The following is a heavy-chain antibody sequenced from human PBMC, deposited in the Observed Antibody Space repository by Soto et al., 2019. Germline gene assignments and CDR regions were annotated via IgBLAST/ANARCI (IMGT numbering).Heavy chain of an antibody. J-gene: IGHJ5*02. Sequence: GGSLRVSCAASGFTFDDYAMHWVRQAPGKGLEWVSGISWNSGSIGYADSVKGRFTISRDNAKNSLYLQMNSLRDEDTAVYYCVRDFWSGYTNRFDPWGQGTLVTVSS. V-gene: IGHV3-9*01. CDR1: GFTFDDYA. CDR2: ISWNSGSI. D-gene: IGHD3-3*01. CDR3: VRDFWSGYTNRFDP.